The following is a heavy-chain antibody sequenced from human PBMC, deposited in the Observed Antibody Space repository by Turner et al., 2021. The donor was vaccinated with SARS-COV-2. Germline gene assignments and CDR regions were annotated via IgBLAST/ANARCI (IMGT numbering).Heavy chain of an antibody. CDR1: GGSISSSTYY. V-gene: IGHV4-39*01. J-gene: IGHJ6*02. CDR2: IYYSGST. D-gene: IGHD5-18*01. CDR3: ARLMDTAMDYYGMDV. Sequence: QLKLQESGPGLVKPSATLSLSCTVSGGSISSSTYYWGWIRQPPGKGLEWIGNIYYSGSTYYNPSLKSRVTISVDTSKNQFSLKLSSVTAADTAVYYCARLMDTAMDYYGMDVWGQGTTVTVSS.